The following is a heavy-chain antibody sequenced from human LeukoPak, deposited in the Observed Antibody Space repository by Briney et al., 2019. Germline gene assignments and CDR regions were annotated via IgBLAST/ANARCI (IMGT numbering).Heavy chain of an antibody. CDR1: GGTFSSYA. CDR3: ARDQRSLDY. CDR2: IIPVLGIA. Sequence: RASVKVSCKASGGTFSSYAISWVRQAPGQGLEWMGRIIPVLGIANYAQKFQGRVTITADKSTSTAYMELSSLRSEDTAVYYCARDQRSLDYWGQGTLVTVSS. J-gene: IGHJ4*02. V-gene: IGHV1-69*04.